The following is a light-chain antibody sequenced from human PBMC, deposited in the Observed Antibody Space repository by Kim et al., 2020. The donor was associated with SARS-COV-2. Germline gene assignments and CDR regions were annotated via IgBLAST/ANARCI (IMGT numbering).Light chain of an antibody. CDR2: DVS. CDR3: SSYTSSSTVV. V-gene: IGLV2-14*03. Sequence: GQSITISCTGTSSDVGGYNYVSWYQQHPGKAPKLMIYDVSNRPSGVSNRFSGSRSGNTASLTISGLQAEDEADYYCSSYTSSSTVVFGGGTKLTVL. J-gene: IGLJ2*01. CDR1: SSDVGGYNY.